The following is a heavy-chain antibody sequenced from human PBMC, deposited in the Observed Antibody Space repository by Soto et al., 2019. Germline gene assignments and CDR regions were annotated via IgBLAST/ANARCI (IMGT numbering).Heavy chain of an antibody. CDR1: GGTFSSYA. CDR2: IIPIFGTA. V-gene: IGHV1-69*13. J-gene: IGHJ6*02. D-gene: IGHD3-10*01. Sequence: GASVKVSCKASGGTFSSYAISWVRQAPGQGLEWMGGIIPIFGTANYAQKFQGRVTITADESTSTAYMELSSLRSEDTAVYYCARDIVPSLYGSGSNHYYGMDVWGQGTTVTVSS. CDR3: ARDIVPSLYGSGSNHYYGMDV.